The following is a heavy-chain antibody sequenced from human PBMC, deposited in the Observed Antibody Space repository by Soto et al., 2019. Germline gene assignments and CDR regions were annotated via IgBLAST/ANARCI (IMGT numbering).Heavy chain of an antibody. CDR2: ISGSGGST. CDR3: AKDGITYYYYSSGYLDV. Sequence: GGSLRLSCAASGFNFSSYAMSWVRQAPGKGLEWVSAISGSGGSTYYADSVKGRFTISRDNYKNTLYLQMNSLRAEDTAVYYCAKDGITYYYYSSGYLDVWGQGTTVTVSS. V-gene: IGHV3-23*01. CDR1: GFNFSSYA. J-gene: IGHJ6*02. D-gene: IGHD3-22*01.